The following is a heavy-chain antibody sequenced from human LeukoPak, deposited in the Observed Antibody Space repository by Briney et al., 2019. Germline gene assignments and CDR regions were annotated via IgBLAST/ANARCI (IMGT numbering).Heavy chain of an antibody. CDR1: GFTFRTYN. D-gene: IGHD1-14*01. CDR2: ISGSGGYT. Sequence: PGGSLRLSCAASGFTFRTYNMNWVRQAPGKGPEWVSSISGSGGYTYYADSVQGRFTISRDNSKNTLSLQMNSLRAEDAAIYYCATSPDIEASGTLYYLDFWGQGTLVSVSS. CDR3: ATSPDIEASGTLYYLDF. V-gene: IGHV3-23*01. J-gene: IGHJ4*02.